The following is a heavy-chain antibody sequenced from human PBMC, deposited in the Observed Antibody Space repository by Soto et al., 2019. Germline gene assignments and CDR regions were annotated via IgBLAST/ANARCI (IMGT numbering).Heavy chain of an antibody. CDR3: TRDHDVDTAMVLNY. J-gene: IGHJ4*02. CDR2: ITYGGYI. Sequence: GGSLRLSCAASGFTFSDHQMAWIRQAPGKGLEWVSYITYGGYIQYADAVKGRFTISRDNAKKTLFLQMNSLRADDTAVYYCTRDHDVDTAMVLNYWGQGTLVTVSS. CDR1: GFTFSDHQ. D-gene: IGHD5-18*01. V-gene: IGHV3-11*04.